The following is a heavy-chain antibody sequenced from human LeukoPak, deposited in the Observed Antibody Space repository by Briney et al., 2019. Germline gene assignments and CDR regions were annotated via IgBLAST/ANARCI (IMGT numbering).Heavy chain of an antibody. J-gene: IGHJ4*02. CDR1: GGSISSSSFY. D-gene: IGHD2-15*01. V-gene: IGHV4-39*01. CDR2: IYYSGNT. Sequence: PSETLSLTCYVSGGSISSSSFYWDWIRQTPGKGLEWIGTIYYSGNTVYNPSLRSRVTIPVDTSMNQFSLKLSSVTAADTAVYYCARRRQDNTGHHYFDLWGQGTLVTVTS. CDR3: ARRRQDNTGHHYFDL.